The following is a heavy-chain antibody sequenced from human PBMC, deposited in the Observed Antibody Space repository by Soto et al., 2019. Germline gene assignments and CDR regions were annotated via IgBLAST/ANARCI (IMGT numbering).Heavy chain of an antibody. CDR3: ARYDSSGPASLGWFDP. CDR2: ISAYNGNT. J-gene: IGHJ5*02. V-gene: IGHV1-18*04. D-gene: IGHD3-22*01. CDR1: GYTFTSYA. Sequence: QVQLVQSGAEVKKPGASVKVSCKASGYTFTSYAISWVRQAPGQELEWMGWISAYNGNTNYAQKLQGRVTMTTDTSTSTAYTELRSLRSDDTAVYYCARYDSSGPASLGWFDPWGNGAMVTVSS.